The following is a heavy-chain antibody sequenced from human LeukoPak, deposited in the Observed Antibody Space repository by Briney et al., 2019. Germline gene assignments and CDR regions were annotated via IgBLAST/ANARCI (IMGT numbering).Heavy chain of an antibody. J-gene: IGHJ4*02. V-gene: IGHV1-58*01. Sequence: TSVEVSCKASGFTFTSSAVQWVRQARGQRLEWIGWIVVGSGNTNYAQKFQERVTITRDMSTSTAYMELSSLRSEDTAVYYCAASGFDWLLGTYYFDYWGQGTLVTVSS. CDR1: GFTFTSSA. CDR3: AASGFDWLLGTYYFDY. CDR2: IVVGSGNT. D-gene: IGHD3-9*01.